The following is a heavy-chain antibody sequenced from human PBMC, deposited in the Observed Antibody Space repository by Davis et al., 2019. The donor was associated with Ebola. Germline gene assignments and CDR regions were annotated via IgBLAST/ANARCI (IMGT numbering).Heavy chain of an antibody. J-gene: IGHJ4*02. CDR3: ARAGFDEVLDY. D-gene: IGHD3-3*01. CDR2: VSHRERER. CDR1: GFIFRNYA. V-gene: IGHV3-30*04. Sequence: GESLKISCAASGFIFRNYAMHWVRQAPGKGLEWVAVVSHRERERFYADSVKGRFTISRDNSENTLYLQMNSLTADDTSVYYCARAGFDEVLDYWGQGTPVTVSS.